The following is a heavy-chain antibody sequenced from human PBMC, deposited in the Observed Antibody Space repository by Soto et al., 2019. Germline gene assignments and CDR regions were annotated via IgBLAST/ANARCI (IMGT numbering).Heavy chain of an antibody. CDR2: IYYSGST. J-gene: IGHJ3*02. CDR3: ARAIIGRRDTQNAFYI. Sequence: SETLSLTCTVSGGSIGSYYWSWVGQRPGKGLEWIGYIYYSGSTNYNPSLKSRVTISVDTSKNQFSLKLSSVTAADTAVYYCARAIIGRRDTQNAFYIRGQETMVTVSS. V-gene: IGHV4-59*13. CDR1: GGSIGSYY. D-gene: IGHD3-16*02.